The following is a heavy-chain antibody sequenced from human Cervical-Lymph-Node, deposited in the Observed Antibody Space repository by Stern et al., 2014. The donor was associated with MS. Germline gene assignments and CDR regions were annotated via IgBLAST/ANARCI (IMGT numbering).Heavy chain of an antibody. D-gene: IGHD3-10*01. CDR2: INSDSSYI. CDR3: ARRGFGEPFDY. CDR1: AFTFSSYS. Sequence: VQLVQSGGGLVKPGGSLRLSCAASAFTFSSYSMNWVRQAPGKGLEWVSSINSDSSYIYHTDSVKGRFTISRDNAKNSLYLQMNSLRAEDTAVYYCARRGFGEPFDYWGQGTLVTVSS. V-gene: IGHV3-21*01. J-gene: IGHJ4*02.